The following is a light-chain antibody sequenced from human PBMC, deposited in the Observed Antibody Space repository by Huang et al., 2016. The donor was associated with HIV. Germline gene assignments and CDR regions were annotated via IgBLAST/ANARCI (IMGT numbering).Light chain of an antibody. J-gene: IGKJ1*01. CDR1: QSISTY. CDR3: QQSYRALWT. CDR2: AAT. Sequence: DIQMTQSPSSLSASVGDRVTITCRASQSISTYLNWYQQKPGKVPKLLIYAATRLQSGVPSRFSGSGSGTDFTLTIGSLQPEDFATYYCQQSYRALWTFGQGTKVEIK. V-gene: IGKV1-39*01.